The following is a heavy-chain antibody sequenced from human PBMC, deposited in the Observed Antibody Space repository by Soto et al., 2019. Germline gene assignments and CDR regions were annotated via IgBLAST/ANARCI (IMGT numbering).Heavy chain of an antibody. V-gene: IGHV1-46*03. D-gene: IGHD3-22*01. Sequence: ASVKVSCKASGYTFTSYYIHWVRQAPGQGLEWMGIINPSGGSTSYAQKFQGRVTMTRDTSTSTVYMELSSLRSEDTAVYYCARDYDSSGYPRYYFDYWGQGTLVTVSS. CDR2: INPSGGST. CDR1: GYTFTSYY. CDR3: ARDYDSSGYPRYYFDY. J-gene: IGHJ4*02.